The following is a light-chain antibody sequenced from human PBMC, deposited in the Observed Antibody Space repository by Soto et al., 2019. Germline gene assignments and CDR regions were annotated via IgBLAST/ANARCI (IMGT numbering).Light chain of an antibody. Sequence: EIVIMKYSGTLSVSPGERVTLSCWASQNVDTNLAWYQQKPGQAPRLLIYGTSSRATGIPDRFSGSGSGTDFTLTISRLEPEDFAVYYCQQYGSSITFGQGTRLEIK. J-gene: IGKJ5*01. CDR3: QQYGSSIT. CDR1: QNVDTN. V-gene: IGKV3-20*01. CDR2: GTS.